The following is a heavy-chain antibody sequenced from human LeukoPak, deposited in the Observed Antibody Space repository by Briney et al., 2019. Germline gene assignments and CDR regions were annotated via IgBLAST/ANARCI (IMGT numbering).Heavy chain of an antibody. D-gene: IGHD3-22*01. J-gene: IGHJ4*02. CDR3: AKAYYDGSGYYYGYYFDD. CDR2: ISGSGGST. Sequence: PGGSLRLSCAASGFTFSSYAMSWVRQAPGKGLEWVSAISGSGGSTYYADSVKGRFTISRDNSKNTLYLQMNSLRAEDTAVYYCAKAYYDGSGYYYGYYFDDWGQGSLATVSS. CDR1: GFTFSSYA. V-gene: IGHV3-23*01.